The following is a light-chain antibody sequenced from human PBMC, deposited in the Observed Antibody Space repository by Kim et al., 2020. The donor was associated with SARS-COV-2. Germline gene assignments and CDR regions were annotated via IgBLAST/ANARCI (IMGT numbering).Light chain of an antibody. CDR1: RISSEC. Sequence: VGLRQTIRITGQGHRISSECGTWYKQRPGQAPIIVIYGKNTRPSGIRDRFSGSSSGNTASLTVTGTEAGDEADYYCSYRDGNDTGVFGGGTQLTVL. V-gene: IGLV3-19*01. J-gene: IGLJ2*01. CDR2: GKN. CDR3: SYRDGNDTGV.